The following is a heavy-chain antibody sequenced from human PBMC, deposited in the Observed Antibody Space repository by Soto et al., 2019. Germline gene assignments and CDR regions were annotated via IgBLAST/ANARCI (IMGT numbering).Heavy chain of an antibody. CDR3: ARAGYFYDSSGYYFDAFDI. CDR1: GASICSVDYY. D-gene: IGHD3-22*01. CDR2: IYHSETT. J-gene: IGHJ3*02. V-gene: IGHV4-30-4*01. Sequence: QVQLQESGPGLVQPSQTLSLTCSVSGASICSVDYYWTWIRQPPGKGLEWIGCIYHSETTYYGPYLKRRVTISVDTSKNQLSLRLNSVTAADTAVYYCARAGYFYDSSGYYFDAFDIWGQGTMVTVSS.